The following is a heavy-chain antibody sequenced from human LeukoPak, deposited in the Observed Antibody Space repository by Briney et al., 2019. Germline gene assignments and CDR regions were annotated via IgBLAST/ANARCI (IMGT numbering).Heavy chain of an antibody. D-gene: IGHD6-13*01. CDR2: ISYSGST. J-gene: IGHJ4*02. V-gene: IGHV4-59*01. CDR3: ARVIAAAEPTFDY. Sequence: SETLSLTCSVSAGSISSYYWGWIRQPPGKGLEWIGYISYSGSTNYNPSLKSRVIISVDTSKNQFSLKLSSVTAADTAVYYCARVIAAAEPTFDYWGQGTLVTVSS. CDR1: AGSISSYY.